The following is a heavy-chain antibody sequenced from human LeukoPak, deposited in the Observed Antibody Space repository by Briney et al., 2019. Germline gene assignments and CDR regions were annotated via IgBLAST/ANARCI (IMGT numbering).Heavy chain of an antibody. CDR1: GGSISSYY. CDR2: IYTSGST. V-gene: IGHV4-4*09. J-gene: IGHJ6*04. D-gene: IGHD3/OR15-3a*01. Sequence: PSETLSLTCPVSGGSISSYYWSWIRQPPGKGLEGIGYIYTSGSTNYNPSLKSRVTISVDTSKNQFSLKLSSVTAADTAVYYCARHFGPITSTMDVWGKGTTVTVSS. CDR3: ARHFGPITSTMDV.